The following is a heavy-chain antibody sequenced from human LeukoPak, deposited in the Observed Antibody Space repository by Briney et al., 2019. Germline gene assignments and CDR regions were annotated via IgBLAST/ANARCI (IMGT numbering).Heavy chain of an antibody. CDR1: GFTFSSYA. Sequence: PGGSLRLSCAASGFTFSSYAMSWVRQAPGKGLEWVSAISGIGGSTYYADSVKGRFTISRDDAKNSLFLQMNSLRADDTAVYYCARGDHEYWGQGTLVTVSS. CDR3: ARGDHEY. J-gene: IGHJ4*02. CDR2: ISGIGGST. V-gene: IGHV3-23*01.